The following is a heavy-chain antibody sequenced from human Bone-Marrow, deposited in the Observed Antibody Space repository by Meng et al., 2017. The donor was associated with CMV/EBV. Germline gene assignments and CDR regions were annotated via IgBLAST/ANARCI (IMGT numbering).Heavy chain of an antibody. J-gene: IGHJ3*02. CDR2: ISGYNGRV. D-gene: IGHD3-22*01. CDR1: GYTFTSYG. V-gene: IGHV1-18*01. CDR3: ARDFYEYDDSGYYDDTFDI. Sequence: ASVKVSCKASGYTFTSYGVSWVRQAPGQGLEWMGWISGYNGRVNYVQKLQGRVTMTTGTSMSTAYMDLRSLRSDDTAVYYCARDFYEYDDSGYYDDTFDIWGQGTMVTVSS.